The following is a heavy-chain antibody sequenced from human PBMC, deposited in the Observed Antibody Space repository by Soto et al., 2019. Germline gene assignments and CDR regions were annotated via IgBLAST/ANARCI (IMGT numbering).Heavy chain of an antibody. V-gene: IGHV1-46*01. D-gene: IGHD1-20*01. J-gene: IGHJ6*02. Sequence: ASVQVSVKASVYTFTSYYMHGVRQAPGQGLEWMGIINPSGGSTSYAQKFQGRVTMTRDTSTSTVYMELSSLRSEDTAVYYCARGVTGTPYYYYYYGMDVWGQGTTDTVSS. CDR2: INPSGGST. CDR3: ARGVTGTPYYYYYYGMDV. CDR1: VYTFTSYY.